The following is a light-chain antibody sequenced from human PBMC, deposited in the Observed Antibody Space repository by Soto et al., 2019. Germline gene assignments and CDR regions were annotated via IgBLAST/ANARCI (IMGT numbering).Light chain of an antibody. CDR2: SDN. CDR1: SSNIGTNT. Sequence: QSVLTQPPSASGTPGQRVTIFCSGRSSNIGTNTVIWYQQLPGAAPKLLIYSDNQRPSGVPDRFSGSKSGTSASLAISVLQSEDEADYYCASWDVSLVVFGGGTQLTVL. J-gene: IGLJ2*01. CDR3: ASWDVSLVV. V-gene: IGLV1-44*01.